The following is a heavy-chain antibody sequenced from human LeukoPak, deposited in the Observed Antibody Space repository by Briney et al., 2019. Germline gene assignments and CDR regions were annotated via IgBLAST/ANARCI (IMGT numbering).Heavy chain of an antibody. CDR1: GGSFSGYY. V-gene: IGHV4-34*01. D-gene: IGHD6-13*01. J-gene: IGHJ4*02. CDR2: INHSGST. Sequence: SETLSLTCAVYGGSFSGYYWSWVRQPPGKGLEWIGEINHSGSTNYNPSLKSRVTISVDTSKNQFSLKLSSVTAADTAVYYCARVGRESSSDAYFDYWGQGTLVTVSS. CDR3: ARVGRESSSDAYFDY.